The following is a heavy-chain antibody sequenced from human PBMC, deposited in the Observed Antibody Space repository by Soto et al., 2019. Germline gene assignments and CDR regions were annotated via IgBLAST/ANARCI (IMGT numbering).Heavy chain of an antibody. J-gene: IGHJ5*01. CDR3: ARGETDYWFDS. D-gene: IGHD3-10*01. V-gene: IGHV4-31*03. CDR1: GGFISSGGYY. CDR2: IYYRGNT. Sequence: QVQLQESGPGLLKPSETLSLTCTVSGGFISSGGYYWSWIRQHPGKGLEWIWSIYYRGNTYYNPSLNSRGTISVDTSKNQFSLKLNSVTAADTAVYYCARGETDYWFDSWGQGTLVTVSS.